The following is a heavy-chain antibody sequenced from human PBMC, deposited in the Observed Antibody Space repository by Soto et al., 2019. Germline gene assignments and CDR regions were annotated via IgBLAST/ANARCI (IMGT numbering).Heavy chain of an antibody. V-gene: IGHV4-59*01. J-gene: IGHJ4*02. CDR1: GGSISSYY. D-gene: IGHD1-7*01. Sequence: ASETLSLTCTVSGGSISSYYWSWIRQPPGKGLEWIGYIYYSGSTNYNPSLKSRVTISVDTSKNQFSLKLSSVTAADTAVYYCARVRGWVTGTTVYFDYWGQGTLVTVSS. CDR3: ARVRGWVTGTTVYFDY. CDR2: IYYSGST.